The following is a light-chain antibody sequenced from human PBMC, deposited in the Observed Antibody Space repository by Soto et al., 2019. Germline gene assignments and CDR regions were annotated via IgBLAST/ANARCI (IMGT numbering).Light chain of an antibody. CDR1: QSVSSN. CDR3: QQYGSSRWT. V-gene: IGKV3-20*01. Sequence: IGMTQSPATLSVSPGERATLSCRASQSVSSNLAWYQQKPGQAPRLLIYGASSRATGIPDRFSGSGSGTDFTLTISRLEPEDFAVYYCQQYGSSRWTFGQGTKVDIK. J-gene: IGKJ1*01. CDR2: GAS.